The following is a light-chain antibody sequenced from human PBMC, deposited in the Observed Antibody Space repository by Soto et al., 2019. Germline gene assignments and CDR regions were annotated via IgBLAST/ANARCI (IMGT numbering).Light chain of an antibody. Sequence: EIVLTQSPGTLCLSPGQRATLSCRASQTVSRSYLAWYQQTPGQAPRLLIYDASRRATGIPDRFSGSGSGTDFPLTISRLEPEDSAVYYCQQSVESPYTFGPGTKLEI. J-gene: IGKJ2*01. V-gene: IGKV3-20*01. CDR1: QTVSRSY. CDR3: QQSVESPYT. CDR2: DAS.